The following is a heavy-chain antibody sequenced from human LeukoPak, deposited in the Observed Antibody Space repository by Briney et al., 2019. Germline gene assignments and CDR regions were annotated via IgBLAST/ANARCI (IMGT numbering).Heavy chain of an antibody. D-gene: IGHD6-6*01. V-gene: IGHV3-9*01. J-gene: IGHJ4*02. Sequence: GGSLRLSCAASGFTFDDYAMHWVRQAPGKGLEWVSGISWNSGSIGYADSVKGRFTISRDNAKNSLYLQMNSLRAEDTALYYCAKVGSSSGYYFDYWGQGTLVTASS. CDR3: AKVGSSSGYYFDY. CDR1: GFTFDDYA. CDR2: ISWNSGSI.